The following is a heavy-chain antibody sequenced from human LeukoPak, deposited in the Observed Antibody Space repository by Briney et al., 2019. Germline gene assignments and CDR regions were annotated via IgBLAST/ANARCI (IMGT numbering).Heavy chain of an antibody. CDR2: IYTSGST. V-gene: IGHV4-4*07. D-gene: IGHD5-18*01. J-gene: IGHJ4*02. Sequence: PSETLSPTCTVSGGSISSYYWNWIRQPAGKGLEWIGRIYTSGSTNYNPSLKSRVTMLLDTSKNQFSLKLSSVTAADTAVYYCARYSYGSGVGYFDYWGQGTLVTVSS. CDR3: ARYSYGSGVGYFDY. CDR1: GGSISSYY.